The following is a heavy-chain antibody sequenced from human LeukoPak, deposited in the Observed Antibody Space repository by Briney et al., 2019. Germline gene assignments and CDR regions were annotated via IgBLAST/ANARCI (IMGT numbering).Heavy chain of an antibody. CDR1: GYTFTGYY. V-gene: IGHV1-2*02. Sequence: ASVKVSCKASGYTFTGYYMHWVRQAPGQGLEWMGWINPSSGGTNYAQKLQGRVTMTRDTSISTAYMELSRLRSDDTAVYYCARGNYYDSSGYYYWGQGTLVTVSS. J-gene: IGHJ4*02. CDR3: ARGNYYDSSGYYY. D-gene: IGHD3-22*01. CDR2: INPSSGGT.